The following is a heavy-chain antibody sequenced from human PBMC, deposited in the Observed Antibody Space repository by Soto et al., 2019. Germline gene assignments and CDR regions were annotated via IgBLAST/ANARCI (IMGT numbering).Heavy chain of an antibody. V-gene: IGHV3-30*18. CDR3: AKDRIAAAKGLFDY. D-gene: IGHD6-13*01. CDR1: GFTFSSYG. J-gene: IGHJ4*02. CDR2: ISYDGSNK. Sequence: HPGGSLRLSCAASGFTFSSYGMHWVRQAPGKGLEWVAVISYDGSNKYYADSVKGRFTISRDNSKNTLYLQMNSLRAEDTAVYYCAKDRIAAAKGLFDYWGQGTLVTVSS.